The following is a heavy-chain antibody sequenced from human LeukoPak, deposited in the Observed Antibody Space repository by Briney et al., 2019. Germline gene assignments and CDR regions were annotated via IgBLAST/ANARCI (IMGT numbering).Heavy chain of an antibody. V-gene: IGHV3-15*01. CDR3: TRIIVATKDY. J-gene: IGHJ4*02. D-gene: IGHD5-12*01. Sequence: GGSLRLSCSASGFTFINAWMTWVRQAPGKGLEWVGRIKSKAYGGTTEYAASVKGRFTISRDGSKSIAYLQMHSLKTEDTAVYYCTRIIVATKDYWGQGTLVTVSS. CDR2: IKSKAYGGTT. CDR1: GFTFINAW.